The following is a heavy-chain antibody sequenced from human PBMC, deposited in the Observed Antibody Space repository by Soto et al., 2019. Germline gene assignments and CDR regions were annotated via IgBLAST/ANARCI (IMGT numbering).Heavy chain of an antibody. CDR2: ISYDGSNK. J-gene: IGHJ3*02. D-gene: IGHD6-19*01. V-gene: IGHV3-30-3*01. CDR1: GFTFSSYA. Sequence: GGSLRLSCAASGFTFSSYAMHWVRQAPGKGLEWVAVISYDGSNKYYADSVKGRFTISRDNSKNTLYLQMNSLRAEDTAVYYCARGGRYGSAFDIWGKGTIVTVSS. CDR3: ARGGRYGSAFDI.